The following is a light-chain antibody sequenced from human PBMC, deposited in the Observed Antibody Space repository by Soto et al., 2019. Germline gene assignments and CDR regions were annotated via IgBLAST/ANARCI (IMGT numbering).Light chain of an antibody. Sequence: QSVLTQPASVSGSPGQSITISCTGTSSVVGGYNYVSWYQQHPGKAPKLMIYDVSNRPSGVSNRFSGSKSGNTASLTISGLQAEDEADYYCSSYTSSSTQVFGTGTKVPV. CDR2: DVS. J-gene: IGLJ1*01. CDR3: SSYTSSSTQV. V-gene: IGLV2-14*01. CDR1: SSVVGGYNY.